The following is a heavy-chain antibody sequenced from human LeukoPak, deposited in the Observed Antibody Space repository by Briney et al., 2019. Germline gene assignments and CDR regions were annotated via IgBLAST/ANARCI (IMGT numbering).Heavy chain of an antibody. Sequence: GGSLRLSCAASGFTFSAYWMHWVRQVPGKGLLWVSRINGDGSTTNYAESVKGRFVISGDNAKNTVYLQMNSLRAEDTAVYYCARDLELTYYDSSGHDYWGQGTLVTVSS. CDR3: ARDLELTYYDSSGHDY. D-gene: IGHD3-22*01. J-gene: IGHJ4*02. CDR1: GFTFSAYW. V-gene: IGHV3-74*01. CDR2: INGDGSTT.